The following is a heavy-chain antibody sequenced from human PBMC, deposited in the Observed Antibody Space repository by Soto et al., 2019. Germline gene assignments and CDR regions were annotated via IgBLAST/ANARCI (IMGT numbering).Heavy chain of an antibody. V-gene: IGHV6-1*01. CDR3: ARLTVVPYCFDS. D-gene: IGHD3-22*01. J-gene: IGHJ4*02. CDR2: TFYRSKWYD. CDR1: GDSVSSNSVT. Sequence: PSQTLSLTCAISGDSVSSNSVTWHWIRQSPSRGLEWLGRTFYRSKWYDDYALSAKGRIIINRDTSKNQFSLHLNSVTPEDTAVYYCARLTVVPYCFDSRAQGTPVTVSS.